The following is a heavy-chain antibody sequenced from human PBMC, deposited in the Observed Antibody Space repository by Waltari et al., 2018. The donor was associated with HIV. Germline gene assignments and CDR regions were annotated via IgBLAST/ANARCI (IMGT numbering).Heavy chain of an antibody. D-gene: IGHD2-8*01. V-gene: IGHV4-39*01. CDR2: IYYTGTT. J-gene: IGHJ6*02. CDR1: GGSVINRYYY. Sequence: QLQLQQSGPGLGKPSATLSLTCTVSGGSVINRYYYWAFIRQSPGKGLGWIGNIYYTGTTFYNPSLKSRVTMSADLSRNQFSLRLNSVTAADTAIYYCARRPRMAAFYLYYGMDVWGQGTTVTVSS. CDR3: ARRPRMAAFYLYYGMDV.